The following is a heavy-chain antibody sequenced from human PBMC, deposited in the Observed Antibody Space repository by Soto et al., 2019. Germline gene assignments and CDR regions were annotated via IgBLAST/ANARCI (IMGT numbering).Heavy chain of an antibody. CDR1: GDRVSSNRAA. Sequence: PSQTLSLTCGISGDRVSSNRAAWNWIRQSPSRGLEWLGRTYYRSRWDNDYAVFVKGRITITPDTSNNQFSLQLNYVSPEDTAVYYCEREDCPPTWFNPWGLGALVPVSS. CDR2: TYYRSRWDN. D-gene: IGHD2-21*01. J-gene: IGHJ5*02. V-gene: IGHV6-1*01. CDR3: EREDCPPTWFNP.